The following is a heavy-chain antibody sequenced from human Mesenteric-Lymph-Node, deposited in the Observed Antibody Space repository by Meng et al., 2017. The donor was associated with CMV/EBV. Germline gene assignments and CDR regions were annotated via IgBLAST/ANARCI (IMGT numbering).Heavy chain of an antibody. CDR3: AKGQLWFGYDDY. D-gene: IGHD3-10*01. CDR1: GFTFSDYY. CDR2: ISSSGDAI. Sequence: GESLKISCVASGFTFSDYYMNWIRQAPGKGLEWVSYISSSGDAIYYADSVKGRFTISRDNAKNSLYLQMNSLRAEDTAVYYCAKGQLWFGYDDYWGQGTLVTVSS. V-gene: IGHV3-11*01. J-gene: IGHJ4*02.